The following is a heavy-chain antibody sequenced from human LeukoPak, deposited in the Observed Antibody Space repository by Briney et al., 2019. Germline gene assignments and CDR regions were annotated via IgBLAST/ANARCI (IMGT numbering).Heavy chain of an antibody. D-gene: IGHD3-10*01. J-gene: IGHJ6*02. CDR1: GGSIRNSGYY. CDR3: ARDAEYYYGSGSFSSGIDV. Sequence: PSETLSLTRSVSGGSIRNSGYYWSWLRQHPGKGLEWIGYIYYTGSTYYNPSLKSRVTISKDTSKNQFSLKLSSVTAADTAVYYCARDAEYYYGSGSFSSGIDVWGQGTTVTVSS. CDR2: IYYTGST. V-gene: IGHV4-31*03.